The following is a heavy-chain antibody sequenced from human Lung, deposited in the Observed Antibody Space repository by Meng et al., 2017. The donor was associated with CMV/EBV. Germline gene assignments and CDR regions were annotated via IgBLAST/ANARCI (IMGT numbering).Heavy chain of an antibody. CDR3: ARGINGGCGD. CDR2: TSYRSTWYH. Sequence: LHQPGPGLVRPPPTPALPCRSPGDIVSSHSAAWHVSRHPPPGLHEWLGRTSYRSTWYHEYAESVKTRTTNTPDTTKYQFSLHLNSMTPEDTAVYYCARGINGGCGDWGQGTLVTVSS. D-gene: IGHD4-23*01. V-gene: IGHV6-1*01. CDR1: GDIVSSHSAA. J-gene: IGHJ4*02.